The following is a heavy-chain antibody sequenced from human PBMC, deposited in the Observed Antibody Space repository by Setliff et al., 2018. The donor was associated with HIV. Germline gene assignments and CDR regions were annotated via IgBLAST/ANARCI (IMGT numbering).Heavy chain of an antibody. CDR2: IYLSEST. CDR3: ARVSAHYFGVIFIPVYFDY. Sequence: SETLSLTCAVYGGSFSGYYWGWVRQPPGKGLEWIGSIYLSESTYYNPSLTSRVTISVDTSKNQFSLKLSSVTAADTAVYYCARVSAHYFGVIFIPVYFDYWGQGALVTVS. J-gene: IGHJ4*02. D-gene: IGHD3-3*01. V-gene: IGHV4-38-2*01. CDR1: GGSFSGYY.